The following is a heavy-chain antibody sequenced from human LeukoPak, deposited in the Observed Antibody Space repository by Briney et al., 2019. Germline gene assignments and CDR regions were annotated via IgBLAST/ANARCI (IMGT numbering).Heavy chain of an antibody. CDR2: IYGGGDT. V-gene: IGHV3-53*01. Sequence: GGSLRLSCAVSGFTVSNDYMSWVRQAPGKGLEWVSVIYGGGDTHYADSVRGRFTISRDNFENTLFLQMDSLRAEDTAVYYCTRLLPSSHHFFDSWGQGTLVTVSS. CDR3: TRLLPSSHHFFDS. J-gene: IGHJ4*02. D-gene: IGHD6-6*01. CDR1: GFTVSNDY.